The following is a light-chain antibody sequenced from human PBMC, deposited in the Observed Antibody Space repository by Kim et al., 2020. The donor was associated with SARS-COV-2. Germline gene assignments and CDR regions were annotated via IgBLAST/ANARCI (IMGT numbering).Light chain of an antibody. J-gene: IGKJ1*01. V-gene: IGKV3-15*01. CDR2: GAS. CDR3: QQYNNWWT. Sequence: SVSPGERAPLSCRASQSVSSNLAWYQQKPGQAPRLLIYGASTRATGIPARFIGSGSGTEFTLTISSLQSEDFAVYYCQQYNNWWTFGQGTKVDIK. CDR1: QSVSSN.